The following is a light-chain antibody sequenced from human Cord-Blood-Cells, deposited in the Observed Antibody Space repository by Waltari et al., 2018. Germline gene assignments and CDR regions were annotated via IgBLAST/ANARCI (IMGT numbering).Light chain of an antibody. V-gene: IGLV3-21*03. CDR1: NIGSKS. J-gene: IGLJ2*01. CDR3: QVWDSSSDHGV. Sequence: SYVLTQPPSVSVAPGKTARITCGGNNIGSKSVPWYQQKPGQAPVLVVYDDSDRPSGIPERFSGCNTGNTATLIISRVEAGDEADYYCQVWDSSSDHGVFGGGTKLTVL. CDR2: DDS.